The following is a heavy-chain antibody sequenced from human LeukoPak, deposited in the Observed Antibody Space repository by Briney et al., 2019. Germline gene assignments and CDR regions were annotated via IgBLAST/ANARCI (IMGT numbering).Heavy chain of an antibody. D-gene: IGHD2-2*01. Sequence: GGSLRLSCAASGFTFSSYGMHWVRQAPGKGLEWVAFIRYDGSNKYYADSVKGRFTISRDNSKNTLYLQMNSLRAEDTAVYYCAKDASAAPLYYFDYWGQGTLVTVSS. J-gene: IGHJ4*02. CDR3: AKDASAAPLYYFDY. V-gene: IGHV3-30*02. CDR1: GFTFSSYG. CDR2: IRYDGSNK.